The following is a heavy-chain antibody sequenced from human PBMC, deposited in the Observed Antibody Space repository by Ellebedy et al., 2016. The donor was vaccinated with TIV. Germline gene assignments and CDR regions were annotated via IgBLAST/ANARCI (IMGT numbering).Heavy chain of an antibody. J-gene: IGHJ3*02. CDR3: ASSPLSTTVVTPGYAFDI. V-gene: IGHV1-69*13. Sequence: AASVKVSCKASGGTFSSYAISWVRQAPGQGLEWMGGIIPIFGTANYAQKFQGRVTITADESTSTAYMELSSLRSEDRAVYYCASSPLSTTVVTPGYAFDIWGQGTMVTVSS. CDR1: GGTFSSYA. CDR2: IIPIFGTA. D-gene: IGHD4-23*01.